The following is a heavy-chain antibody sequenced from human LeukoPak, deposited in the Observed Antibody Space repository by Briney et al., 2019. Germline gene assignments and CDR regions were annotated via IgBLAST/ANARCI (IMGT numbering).Heavy chain of an antibody. D-gene: IGHD2-15*01. CDR3: ARRMVAATPGHY. CDR2: ISSSGST. V-gene: IGHV4-39*01. CDR1: GVSISGSSYY. J-gene: IGHJ4*02. Sequence: PSETLSLTCTVSGVSISGSSYYWGWSRQPSGEGLEWIGSISSSGSTYYNPSLKSRVTISVDTSKNQFSLKVSSVTAADTAVYYCARRMVAATPGHYWGQGTLVTISS.